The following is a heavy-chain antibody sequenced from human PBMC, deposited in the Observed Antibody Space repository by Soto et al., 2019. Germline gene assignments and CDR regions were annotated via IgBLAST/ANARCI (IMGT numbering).Heavy chain of an antibody. CDR1: GGSFSGYY. CDR2: INHSGST. J-gene: IGHJ4*02. V-gene: IGHV4-34*01. CDR3: ARHIGAYYDNNGYPYFDY. Sequence: PSETLSLTCAVYGGSFSGYYWSWIRQPPGKGLEWIGEINHSGSTNYNPSLKSRVTISVDTSKNQFSLKASDSAMYYCARHIGAYYDNNGYPYFDYWGQGTLVTVSS. D-gene: IGHD3-22*01.